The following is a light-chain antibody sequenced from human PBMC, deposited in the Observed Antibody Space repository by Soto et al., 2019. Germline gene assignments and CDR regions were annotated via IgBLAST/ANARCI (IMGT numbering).Light chain of an antibody. CDR3: QQYGRLRYT. CDR2: DAS. J-gene: IGKJ2*01. CDR1: QSVTSNY. Sequence: EIVLTQSPGTVSLSPGERVTLSCRASQSVTSNYLAWYQQKPGQAPRLLIYDASTRATGIPDRFSGRGSGTDFTLTISRLQPEDSAVYHCQQYGRLRYTFGQGTKLELK. V-gene: IGKV3-20*01.